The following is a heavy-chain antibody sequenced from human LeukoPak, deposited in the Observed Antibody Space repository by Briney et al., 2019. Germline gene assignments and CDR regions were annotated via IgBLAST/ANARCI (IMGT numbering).Heavy chain of an antibody. CDR1: GFTFSNYW. D-gene: IGHD5-12*01. Sequence: GGPLRLSCAVSGFTFSNYWVTWVRHSPGRGLEFVANINQDGSVKNYVDSEKGRFTISRDNAKSSLFLQMSSLRVYDTAIYYCARDPGYSSFDYWGQGTLVTVSS. CDR2: INQDGSVK. J-gene: IGHJ4*02. V-gene: IGHV3-7*01. CDR3: ARDPGYSSFDY.